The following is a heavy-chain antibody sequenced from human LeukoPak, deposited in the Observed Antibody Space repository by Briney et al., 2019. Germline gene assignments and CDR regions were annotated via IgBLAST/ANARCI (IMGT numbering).Heavy chain of an antibody. CDR2: IIPIFGTA. J-gene: IGHJ6*03. Sequence: ASVKVSCKASGYTFTGYYMHWVRQAPGQGLEWMGGIIPIFGTANYAQKFQDRVTITADKSTSTAYMELSSLRSEDTAVYYCARVVGLTGYSSTWYSGYYYYMDVWGKGTTVTVSS. CDR1: GYTFTGYY. CDR3: ARVVGLTGYSSTWYSGYYYYMDV. V-gene: IGHV1-69*06. D-gene: IGHD6-13*01.